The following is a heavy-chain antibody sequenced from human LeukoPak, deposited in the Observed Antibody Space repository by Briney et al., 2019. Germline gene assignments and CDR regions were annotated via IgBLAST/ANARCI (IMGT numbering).Heavy chain of an antibody. CDR2: ISGSGGST. V-gene: IGHV3-23*01. D-gene: IGHD6-13*01. CDR1: GFTFSSYA. CDR3: AKSSSWYKPFDY. J-gene: IGHJ4*02. Sequence: GGSLRLSCAASGFTFSSYAMSWVRQAPGKGLEWVSAISGSGGSTYYADSVKGPFTISRDNSKNTLYLQMNSLRAEDTALYHCAKSSSWYKPFDYWGQGTLVTVSS.